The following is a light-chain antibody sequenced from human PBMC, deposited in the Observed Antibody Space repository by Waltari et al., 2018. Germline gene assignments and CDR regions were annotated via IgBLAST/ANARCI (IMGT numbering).Light chain of an antibody. CDR1: QSVSSH. CDR2: GAS. CDR3: QQRAKFPLT. Sequence: EIVLTQSPVTLSLSPGERATLSCRASQSVSSHLGWYQQKPGQAPRLIIYGASNRASGIPARFSGSGSGTDFALTISSLEPEDVAVYYCQQRAKFPLTFGGGTKVEIK. V-gene: IGKV3-11*01. J-gene: IGKJ4*01.